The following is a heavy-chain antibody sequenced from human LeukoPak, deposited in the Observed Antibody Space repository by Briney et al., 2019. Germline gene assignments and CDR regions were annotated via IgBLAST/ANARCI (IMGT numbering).Heavy chain of an antibody. J-gene: IGHJ4*02. CDR3: ARHFGRYYYDSSGYHNYFDY. V-gene: IGHV4-59*08. CDR2: IYYSGST. Sequence: PSETLSLTCTVSGGSLSSYYWSWIRQPPGKGLEWIGYIYYSGSTNYNPSLKSRVTISVDTSKNQFSLKLSSVTAADTAVYYCARHFGRYYYDSSGYHNYFDYWGQGTLVTVSS. D-gene: IGHD3-22*01. CDR1: GGSLSSYY.